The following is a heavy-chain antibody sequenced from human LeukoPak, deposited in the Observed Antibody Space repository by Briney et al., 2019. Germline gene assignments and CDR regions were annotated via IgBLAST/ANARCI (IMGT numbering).Heavy chain of an antibody. CDR1: GLRFRNYG. D-gene: IGHD1-26*01. CDR2: IWYDGSNK. J-gene: IGHJ4*02. Sequence: GRSLRLSCVVSGLRFRNYGMHWVRQAPGKGLEWVAVIWYDGSNKYYADSVKGRFTISRDNSKNTLYLQVNSLRAEDTAVYYCARSSGSYYFDYWGQGTLVTVSS. V-gene: IGHV3-33*01. CDR3: ARSSGSYYFDY.